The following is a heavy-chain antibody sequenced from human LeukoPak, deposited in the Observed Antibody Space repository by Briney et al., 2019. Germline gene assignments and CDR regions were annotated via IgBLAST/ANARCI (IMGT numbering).Heavy chain of an antibody. D-gene: IGHD2-21*02. CDR1: GGSISSYY. Sequence: SETPSLTCTVSGGSISSYYWSWIRQPAGKGLEWIGRIYTSGSTNYNPSLKSRVTMSVDTSKNQFSLKLSSVTAADTAVYYCARVGPATAIGPADYWGQGTLVTVSS. J-gene: IGHJ4*02. CDR2: IYTSGST. V-gene: IGHV4-4*07. CDR3: ARVGPATAIGPADY.